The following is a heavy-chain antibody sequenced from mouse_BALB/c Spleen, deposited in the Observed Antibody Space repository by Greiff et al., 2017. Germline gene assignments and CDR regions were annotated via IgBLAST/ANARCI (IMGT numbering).Heavy chain of an antibody. J-gene: IGHJ3*01. CDR3: ARQEAWFAY. V-gene: IGHV5-6*01. CDR1: GFTFSSYG. Sequence: EGKLMESGGDLVKPGGSLKLSCAASGFTFSSYGMSWVRQTPDKRLEWVATISSGGSYTYYPDSVKGRFTISRDNAKNTLYLQMSSLKSEDTAMYYCARQEAWFAYWGQGTLVTVSA. CDR2: ISSGGSYT.